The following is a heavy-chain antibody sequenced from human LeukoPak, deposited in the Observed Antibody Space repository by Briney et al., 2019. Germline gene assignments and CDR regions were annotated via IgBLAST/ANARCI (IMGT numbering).Heavy chain of an antibody. D-gene: IGHD2-8*02. CDR1: GGSLRGYY. V-gene: IGHV4-34*01. CDR2: ANHNGGT. J-gene: IGHJ4*02. CDR3: ARGIVLTGYASFDY. Sequence: SETLSLTCAVNGGSLRGYYWTWIRQTPGKGLEWIGEANHNGGTNYSPSLKSRITISVDTSKNQFSLKLNSVTAADTAVYFCARGIVLTGYASFDYWAREPRSPSPQ.